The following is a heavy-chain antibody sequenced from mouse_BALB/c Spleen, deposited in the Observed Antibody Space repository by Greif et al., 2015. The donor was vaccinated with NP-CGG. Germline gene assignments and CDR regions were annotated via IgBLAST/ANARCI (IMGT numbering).Heavy chain of an antibody. D-gene: IGHD2-1*01. Sequence: VQLQQSGAELVRPGASVKLSCKASGYTFTSYWINWVKQRPGQGLEWIGNIYPPDSYTNYNQKFKDKATLTVDKSSSTAYMQLSSPSSEDSAVYYCTTLYYGNYVYYAMDYWGQGTSVTVSS. J-gene: IGHJ4*01. CDR3: TTLYYGNYVYYAMDY. V-gene: IGHV1-69*02. CDR2: IYPPDSYT. CDR1: GYTFTSYW.